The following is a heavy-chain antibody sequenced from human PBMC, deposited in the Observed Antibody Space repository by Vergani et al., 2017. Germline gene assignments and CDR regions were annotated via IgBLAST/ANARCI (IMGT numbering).Heavy chain of an antibody. CDR3: ARSYSSSWYNWFDP. CDR1: GYTLTELS. Sequence: QVQLVQSGAEVKKPGASVKVSCKVSGYTLTELSMHWVRQAPGKGLEWMGGFDPEDGETIYAQKFQGRVTMTTDTSTSTAYMELRSLRSDDTAVYYCARSYSSSWYNWFDPWGQGTLVTVSS. J-gene: IGHJ5*02. CDR2: FDPEDGET. V-gene: IGHV1-24*01. D-gene: IGHD6-13*01.